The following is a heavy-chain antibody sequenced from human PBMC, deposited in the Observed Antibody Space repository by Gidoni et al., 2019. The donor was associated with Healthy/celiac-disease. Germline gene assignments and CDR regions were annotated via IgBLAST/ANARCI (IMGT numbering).Heavy chain of an antibody. D-gene: IGHD3-22*01. Sequence: LQLQESGSGLVKPSQTLSLTCAVSGGSIRRGGYSWSWIRQPPGKGLEWIGYIYHSGSTYYNPSLKSRVTISVDRSKNQFSLKLSSVTAADTAVYYCARDSPGLYNYGMDVWGQGTTVTVSS. CDR1: GGSIRRGGYS. V-gene: IGHV4-30-2*01. CDR2: IYHSGST. J-gene: IGHJ6*02. CDR3: ARDSPGLYNYGMDV.